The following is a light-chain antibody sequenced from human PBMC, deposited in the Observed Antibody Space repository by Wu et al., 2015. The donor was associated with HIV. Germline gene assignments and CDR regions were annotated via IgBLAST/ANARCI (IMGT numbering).Light chain of an antibody. Sequence: EIVLTQSPGTLSLSPGERATLSCRASQSIRSNYLAWYQQKPGQAPRVLIYAASGRATGIPGRFSGSGSGTDFTLTITRLETEDFAVYYCQQYGSSPYSFGQGTKAGDQT. CDR1: QSIRSNY. CDR2: AAS. J-gene: IGKJ2*03. V-gene: IGKV3-20*01. CDR3: QQYGSSPYS.